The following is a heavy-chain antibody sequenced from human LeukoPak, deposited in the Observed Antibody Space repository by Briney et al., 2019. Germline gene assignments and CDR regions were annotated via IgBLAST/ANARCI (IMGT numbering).Heavy chain of an antibody. CDR3: ARGRDYVWGSYRYTQINWFDP. V-gene: IGHV4-39*07. Sequence: SETLSLTCTVSGGSISSSSYYWGWIRQPPGKGLEWIGSIYYSGSTYYNPSLKSRVTISVDTSKNQFSLKPSSVTAADTAVYYCARGRDYVWGSYRYTQINWFDPWGQGTLVTVSS. CDR1: GGSISSSSYY. D-gene: IGHD3-16*02. J-gene: IGHJ5*02. CDR2: IYYSGST.